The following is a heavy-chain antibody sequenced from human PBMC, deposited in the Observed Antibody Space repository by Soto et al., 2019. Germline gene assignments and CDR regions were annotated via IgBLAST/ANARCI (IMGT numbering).Heavy chain of an antibody. Sequence: GGSLRLSCAASGFTFSSYAMSWVRQAPGKGLEWVSAISGSGGSTYYADSVKGRFTISRDNSKNTLYLQMNSLRAEDTAVYYCAKEEGSQQWLVLKYYFDYWGQGTLVTVS. D-gene: IGHD6-19*01. CDR1: GFTFSSYA. CDR3: AKEEGSQQWLVLKYYFDY. V-gene: IGHV3-23*01. J-gene: IGHJ4*02. CDR2: ISGSGGST.